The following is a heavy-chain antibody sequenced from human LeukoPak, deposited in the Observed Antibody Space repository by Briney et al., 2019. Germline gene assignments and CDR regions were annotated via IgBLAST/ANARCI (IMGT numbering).Heavy chain of an antibody. D-gene: IGHD3-16*01. Sequence: KPSETLSLTCTVSGGSISSSSYYWGWIRQPPGKGLEWIGNIFYSGSTYYNASLKSRVTISVDTSKNHLSLRLSSVTAADTAVYYCARGNYDDSYAYGGDFDSWGQGTLVTVSS. J-gene: IGHJ4*02. CDR1: GGSISSSSYY. CDR2: IFYSGST. V-gene: IGHV4-39*07. CDR3: ARGNYDDSYAYGGDFDS.